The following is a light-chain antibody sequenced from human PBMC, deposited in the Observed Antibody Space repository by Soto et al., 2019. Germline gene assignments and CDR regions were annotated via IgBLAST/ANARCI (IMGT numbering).Light chain of an antibody. CDR2: KVS. V-gene: IGLV2-14*01. CDR1: SSDVGSYNY. CDR3: SSYSSSSSLYV. Sequence: QSVLTQPASVSGSPGQSITISCTGTSSDVGSYNYVSWYQQHPGKPPKVMIYKVSDRPSGISNRFSGSKSANTASLTISGLQAEDEADYYCSSYSSSSSLYVFGTGTKVTVL. J-gene: IGLJ1*01.